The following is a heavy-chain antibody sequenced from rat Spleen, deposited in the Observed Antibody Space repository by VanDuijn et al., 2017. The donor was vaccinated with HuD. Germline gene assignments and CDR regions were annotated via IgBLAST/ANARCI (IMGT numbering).Heavy chain of an antibody. V-gene: IGHV5-25*01. CDR1: GFTFSNYD. Sequence: EVQLVESGGGLVQPGRSMKLSCAASGFTFSNYDMAWVRQAPTKGLEWVASISFDGSSTYYRDSVKGRFTFSRDNAKSTLYLQMDSLRSEDTATYYCVRLLGAPDWYFDFWGPGTMVTVSS. CDR2: ISFDGSST. D-gene: IGHD5-1*01. CDR3: VRLLGAPDWYFDF. J-gene: IGHJ1*01.